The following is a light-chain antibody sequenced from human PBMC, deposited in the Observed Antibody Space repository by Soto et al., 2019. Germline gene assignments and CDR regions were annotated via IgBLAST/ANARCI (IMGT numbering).Light chain of an antibody. V-gene: IGLV2-14*01. CDR2: EVS. CDR3: CSYAGSSTPYV. J-gene: IGLJ1*01. CDR1: SRDVGGYNY. Sequence: QSALTQPASVSGSPGQSITISCTGTSRDVGGYNYVSWHQQHPGKAPKVIITEVSNRPSGVSNRFSGSKSGNTASLTISGLQAEDEADYYCCSYAGSSTPYVFGTGTKVTVL.